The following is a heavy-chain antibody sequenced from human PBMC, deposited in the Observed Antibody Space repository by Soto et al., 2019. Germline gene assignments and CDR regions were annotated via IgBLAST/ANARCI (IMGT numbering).Heavy chain of an antibody. CDR2: ITFSGNTV. CDR3: ARVSWREKYGMDV. V-gene: IGHV3-11*01. Sequence: XESLSLSCAASGFTFSDSYMSWIRQAPGKGLEWISYITFSGNTVYYADSLKGRFTISRDNAKNSLYLQMNRLRAEDTAVYYCARVSWREKYGMDVWGQGTTVTVSS. J-gene: IGHJ6*02. CDR1: GFTFSDSY.